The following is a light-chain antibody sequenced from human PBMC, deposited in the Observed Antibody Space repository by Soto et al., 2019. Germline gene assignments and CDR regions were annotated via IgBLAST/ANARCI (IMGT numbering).Light chain of an antibody. J-gene: IGKJ4*01. CDR2: GAS. V-gene: IGKV3-20*01. CDR1: QSVSSSY. CDR3: QQYGSSPLT. Sequence: EIVLTQSPGTLSLSPGERATLSCRASQSVSSSYLAWYQQKPGQAPRLLIYGASSRATGIPDRFSGSGSETDFTLTISRLEPEDFAVYHWQQYGSSPLTFGGGTKVEIK.